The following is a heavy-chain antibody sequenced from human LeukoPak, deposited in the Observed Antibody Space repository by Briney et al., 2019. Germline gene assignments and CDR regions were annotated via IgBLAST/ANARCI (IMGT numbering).Heavy chain of an antibody. J-gene: IGHJ6*02. D-gene: IGHD6-13*01. Sequence: SETLSLTCTVSGGSISSSSYYWGWIRQPPGKGLEWIGSIYYSGSTYYNPSLKSRVTISVDTSKNQFSLELSSVTAADTAVYYCARRTGSSSWAYYYGMDVWGQGTTVTVSS. CDR2: IYYSGST. CDR3: ARRTGSSSWAYYYGMDV. V-gene: IGHV4-39*01. CDR1: GGSISSSSYY.